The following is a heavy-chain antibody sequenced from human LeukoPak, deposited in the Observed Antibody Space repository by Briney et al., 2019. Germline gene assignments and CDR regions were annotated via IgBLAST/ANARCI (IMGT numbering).Heavy chain of an antibody. D-gene: IGHD3-22*01. CDR2: ISGSGEST. CDR3: AKVTYYRDSAGYLVDY. CDR1: GLTFSASV. J-gene: IGHJ4*02. V-gene: IGHV3-23*01. Sequence: GGSLRPSCDASGLTFSASVMTWVRQPPGKALEWVSGISGSGESTYYAGSVKGRFTISRDNSKNTLYLQMNSLRAEDTALYYCAKVTYYRDSAGYLVDYWGQGTLVTVSS.